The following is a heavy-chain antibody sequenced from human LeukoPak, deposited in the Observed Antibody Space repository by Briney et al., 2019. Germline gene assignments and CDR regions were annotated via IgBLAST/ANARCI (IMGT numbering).Heavy chain of an antibody. D-gene: IGHD4-23*01. CDR1: GGTFSSYA. V-gene: IGHV1-69*04. CDR2: IIPILGIA. J-gene: IGHJ4*02. Sequence: SVKVSCKASGGTFSSYAISWVRQAPGQGLEWMGRIIPILGIANYAQKLQGRVTMTTDTSTSTAYMELRSLRSDDTAVYYCARDGNYGGSPGLDYWGQGTLVTVSS. CDR3: ARDGNYGGSPGLDY.